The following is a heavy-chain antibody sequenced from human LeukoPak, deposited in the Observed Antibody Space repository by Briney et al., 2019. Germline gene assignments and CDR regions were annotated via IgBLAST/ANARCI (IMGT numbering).Heavy chain of an antibody. CDR2: INSDGSWT. J-gene: IGHJ4*02. D-gene: IGHD2/OR15-2a*01. Sequence: PGGSLRLSCAASGSYWMHWVRQAPGKGLVWVSHINSDGSWTSYADSVKGRFTISKDNAKNTVYLQMSNLRVEDTVVYYCVSFYETYWGRGTLVTVSS. V-gene: IGHV3-74*01. CDR3: VSFYETY. CDR1: GSYW.